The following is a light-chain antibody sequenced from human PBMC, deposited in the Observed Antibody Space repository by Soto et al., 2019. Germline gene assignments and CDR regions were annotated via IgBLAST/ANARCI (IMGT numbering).Light chain of an antibody. CDR2: DNN. Sequence: QSVLTQPPSVSAAPGQKVTISCSGSSSNIGNNYVSWYQQLPGTAPKLLIYDNNNRPSGIPDRFSGSKSGTSATLGITGLQTGDEADYYCGTWDSSLSAPVVFGGGTKLTVL. J-gene: IGLJ2*01. CDR3: GTWDSSLSAPVV. V-gene: IGLV1-51*01. CDR1: SSNIGNNY.